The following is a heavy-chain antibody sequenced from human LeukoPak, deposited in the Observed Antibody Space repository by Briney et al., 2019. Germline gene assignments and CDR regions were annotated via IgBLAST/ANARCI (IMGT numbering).Heavy chain of an antibody. Sequence: SETLSLTCTVSGGSIRNYYWSWVRQPPGKGLEWIGYIYYSGSTNYNPSLKSRVTISVDTSKNQFSLKLSSVTAADTAVYYCARVYYSSSYDYWYFDLCGRGTLVTVSS. V-gene: IGHV4-59*01. D-gene: IGHD6-13*01. CDR3: ARVYYSSSYDYWYFDL. CDR1: GGSIRNYY. J-gene: IGHJ2*01. CDR2: IYYSGST.